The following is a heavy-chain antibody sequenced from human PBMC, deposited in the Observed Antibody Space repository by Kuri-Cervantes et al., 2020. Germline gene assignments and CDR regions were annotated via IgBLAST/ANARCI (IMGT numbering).Heavy chain of an antibody. CDR2: ISPYNGNT. V-gene: IGHV1-18*01. CDR1: GYTFINHG. CDR3: ARDNLDLEGRPFDP. J-gene: IGHJ5*02. D-gene: IGHD1-20*01. Sequence: ASVKVSCKTSGYTFINHGITWVRQAPGQGLEWMGWISPYNGNTEYAQKFQGRATMTTDTSTSTAYMEVRSLRSDDTAVYYCARDNLDLEGRPFDPWGQGTLVTDSS.